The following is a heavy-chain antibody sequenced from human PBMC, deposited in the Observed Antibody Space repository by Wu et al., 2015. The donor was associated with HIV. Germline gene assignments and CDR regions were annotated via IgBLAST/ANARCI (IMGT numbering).Heavy chain of an antibody. J-gene: IGHJ5*02. CDR1: GYSFSGYF. CDR2: VNPSNGGT. V-gene: IGHV1-2*02. Sequence: QVQLVQSGPEVKKPGASVKLSCRASGYSFSGYFLQWIRQAPGQGPEWMGWVNPSNGGTTYALKFRGRVTMTMDTSINTVYMELSWLRSDDTAVYYCARNGLTTSRNDNWFDPWGQGTLLTVSS. CDR3: ARNGLTTSRNDNWFDP. D-gene: IGHD3-3*01.